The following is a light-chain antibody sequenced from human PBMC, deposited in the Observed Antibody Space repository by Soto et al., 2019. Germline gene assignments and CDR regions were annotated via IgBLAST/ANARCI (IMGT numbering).Light chain of an antibody. CDR2: YDD. CDR1: SSNIGNKP. CDR3: ATWDDSLNTDL. J-gene: IGLJ2*01. V-gene: IGLV1-36*01. Sequence: QSVLTQPPSVSGAPRQRVTISCSGSSSNIGNKPVNWYQQLPGQAPKLLIYYDDLKPSGVSDRFSGSKSGTSASLTISGLQSADEAHYYCATWDDSLNTDLFGGGTKLTVL.